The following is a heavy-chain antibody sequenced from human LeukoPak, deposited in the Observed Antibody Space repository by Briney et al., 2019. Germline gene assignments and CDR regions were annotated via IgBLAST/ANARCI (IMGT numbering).Heavy chain of an antibody. CDR2: MNPNSGNT. D-gene: IGHD6-13*01. CDR1: GFILTSYD. Sequence: ASVKVSCKASGFILTSYDFNWVRQATGQGLEWMGWMNPNSGNTGYAQKFQGRVTITRNTSITTASMELSSLRSEDTAVYYCARGIAATGHFDYWGQGTLVTVSS. J-gene: IGHJ4*02. V-gene: IGHV1-8*03. CDR3: ARGIAATGHFDY.